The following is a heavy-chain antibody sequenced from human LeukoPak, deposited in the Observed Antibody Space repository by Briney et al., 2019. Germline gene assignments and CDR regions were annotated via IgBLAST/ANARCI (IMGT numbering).Heavy chain of an antibody. J-gene: IGHJ6*02. CDR3: ARWVSSSWPPYYYYGMDV. D-gene: IGHD6-13*01. CDR1: GGSISSYY. Sequence: SETLSLTCTVSGGSISSYYWSWIRQPPGKGLEWIGYIYYSGSTNYNPSLKSRVTISVDTSKNQFSLKLSSVTAADTAVYYCARWVSSSWPPYYYYGMDVWGQGTTVTVSS. V-gene: IGHV4-59*01. CDR2: IYYSGST.